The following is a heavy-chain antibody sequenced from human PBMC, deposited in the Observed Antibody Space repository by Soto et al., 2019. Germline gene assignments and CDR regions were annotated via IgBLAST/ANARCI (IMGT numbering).Heavy chain of an antibody. Sequence: QVEVVQSGGGVVQPGKSVRLSCKASGFIFSDYGVHWARQAPGKGLQWVAFISNISSHEYYADSVKGRFTISRDNSQNTVYLHLKSLRPEDTAVYYCVPNFDYWGQGTRVNVSP. CDR1: GFIFSDYG. J-gene: IGHJ4*02. V-gene: IGHV3-30*03. CDR2: ISNISSHE. CDR3: VPNFDY.